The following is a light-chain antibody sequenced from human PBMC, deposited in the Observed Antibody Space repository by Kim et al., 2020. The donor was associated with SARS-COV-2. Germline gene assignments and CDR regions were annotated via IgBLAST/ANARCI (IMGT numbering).Light chain of an antibody. CDR2: DDS. Sequence: QSITISCTGTSSDVSSYNYVSWYQQHPGKAPKLMVYDDSNRPSGVSNRFSGSRSGNTASLTISGLQAEDEADYYCSSYTSSSTPVVFGGGTKLTVL. CDR3: SSYTSSSTPVV. J-gene: IGLJ2*01. V-gene: IGLV2-14*03. CDR1: SSDVSSYNY.